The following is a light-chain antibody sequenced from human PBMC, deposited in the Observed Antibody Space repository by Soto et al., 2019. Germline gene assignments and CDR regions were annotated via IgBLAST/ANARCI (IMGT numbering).Light chain of an antibody. CDR1: SSDVGGYNY. V-gene: IGLV2-8*01. CDR3: SSYGGTNSLKV. Sequence: QSALTQSPSASGSPGQSVTISCTGTSSDVGGYNYVSWYQQHPGKAPKVMMYEVSKRPSGVPDRFSGSKSGNTASLTVSGLQAEDEADYYCSSYGGTNSLKVFGGGTKLTVL. CDR2: EVS. J-gene: IGLJ2*01.